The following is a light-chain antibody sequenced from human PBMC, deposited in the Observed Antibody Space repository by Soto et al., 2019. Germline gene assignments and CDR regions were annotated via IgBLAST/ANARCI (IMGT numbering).Light chain of an antibody. J-gene: IGKJ3*01. Sequence: DIQMTQSPSSVSASVGDRVTITCRASQGISNWLAWYQQKPGKAPSLLIHAASSLQSGVPSRFSGSGYGTDFTHTISSLQPEDFATYFCQQANSLPVTFGPGTKVDIK. CDR3: QQANSLPVT. CDR1: QGISNW. CDR2: AAS. V-gene: IGKV1-12*01.